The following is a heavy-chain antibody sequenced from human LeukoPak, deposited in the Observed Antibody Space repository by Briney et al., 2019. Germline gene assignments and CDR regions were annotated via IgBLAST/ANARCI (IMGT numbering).Heavy chain of an antibody. CDR1: GFTFSRYW. Sequence: PGGSLRLSCAASGFTFSRYWMHWVRQAPGKGLVWVSRINSDGSSTSYADSVMGRFTISRDNARNTLSLQMNSLRAEDTAVYYCARAPSSTTVLTRGLDYWGQGTLVTVSS. J-gene: IGHJ4*02. V-gene: IGHV3-74*01. CDR2: INSDGSST. CDR3: ARAPSSTTVLTRGLDY. D-gene: IGHD4-23*01.